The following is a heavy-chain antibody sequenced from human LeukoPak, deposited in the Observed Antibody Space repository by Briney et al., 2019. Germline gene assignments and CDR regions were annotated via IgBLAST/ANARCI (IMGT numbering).Heavy chain of an antibody. Sequence: GGSLRLSCAASGFTFSSYWMHWVRQAPGKGLVWVSRINTDGSSTSYVDSVKGRFTISRDNAKNTLYLQMNSLRAEDTAVYYCARDPNYGDYVEYDYWGQGTLVTVSS. CDR3: ARDPNYGDYVEYDY. CDR2: INTDGSST. V-gene: IGHV3-74*01. J-gene: IGHJ4*02. CDR1: GFTFSSYW. D-gene: IGHD4-17*01.